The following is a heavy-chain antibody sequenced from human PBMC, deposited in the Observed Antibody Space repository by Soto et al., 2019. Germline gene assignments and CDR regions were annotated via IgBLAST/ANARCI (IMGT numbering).Heavy chain of an antibody. Sequence: GGSLRLSCAASGFTFSSYGMHWVRQAPGKGLEWVAVISYDGSNKYYADSVKGRFTISRDNSKNTLYLQMNSLRAEDTAVYYCAKDRSERYYGMDVWGQGTTVTVSS. CDR2: ISYDGSNK. D-gene: IGHD1-1*01. J-gene: IGHJ6*02. V-gene: IGHV3-30*18. CDR1: GFTFSSYG. CDR3: AKDRSERYYGMDV.